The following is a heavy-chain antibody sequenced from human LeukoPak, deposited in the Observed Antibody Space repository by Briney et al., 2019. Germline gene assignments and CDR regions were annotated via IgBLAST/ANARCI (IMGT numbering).Heavy chain of an antibody. D-gene: IGHD2-2*01. Sequence: PGGSLRLSCAASGFTFSSYGMHWVRQAPGKGLEWVAVIWDDGSNKYYADSVKGRFTISRDNSKNTLYLQMNSLRAEDTAVYYCAREGRVVPAAMRNYYYGMDVWGKGPTVTVSS. V-gene: IGHV3-33*01. CDR3: AREGRVVPAAMRNYYYGMDV. CDR1: GFTFSSYG. CDR2: IWDDGSNK. J-gene: IGHJ6*04.